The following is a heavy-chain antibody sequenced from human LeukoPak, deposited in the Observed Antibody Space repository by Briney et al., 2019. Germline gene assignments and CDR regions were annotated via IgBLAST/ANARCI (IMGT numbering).Heavy chain of an antibody. V-gene: IGHV3-30*03. D-gene: IGHD4-17*01. J-gene: IGHJ6*02. CDR2: ISYDGSNK. CDR3: AREDYGDSRIPYYGMDV. Sequence: GRSLRLSCAASGFTFSSYGMHWVRQAPGKGLEWVAVISYDGSNKYYADSVKGRFTISRDNSKNTLYLQMNSLRAEDTAVYYCAREDYGDSRIPYYGMDVWGQGTTVTVSS. CDR1: GFTFSSYG.